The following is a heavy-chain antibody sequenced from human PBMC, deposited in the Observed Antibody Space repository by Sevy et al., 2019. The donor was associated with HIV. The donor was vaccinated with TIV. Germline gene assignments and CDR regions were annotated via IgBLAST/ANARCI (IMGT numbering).Heavy chain of an antibody. V-gene: IGHV3-33*08. Sequence: GGSLRLSCEASGFPFTNHGVHWVRQAPGKGLAWVALMWFDGSNKYYADSVKDRFTVSRDDSKNTLYLQMNSLRADDTAIYYCARDREFYDHGEYGPTSAPDLWGQGTLVTVSS. D-gene: IGHD4-17*01. CDR1: GFPFTNHG. J-gene: IGHJ5*02. CDR3: ARDREFYDHGEYGPTSAPDL. CDR2: MWFDGSNK.